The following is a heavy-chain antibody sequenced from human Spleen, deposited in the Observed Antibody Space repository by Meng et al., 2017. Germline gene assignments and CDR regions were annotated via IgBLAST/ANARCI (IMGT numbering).Heavy chain of an antibody. J-gene: IGHJ4*02. CDR1: GFSFNGHF. Sequence: GESLKISCAVSGFSFNGHFMERVRQAPGRGLEWVGRSRDKANSYTIAYAASVRDRFTISRDDSKNLLYLQMDSLKVEDTAVYYCARRGNTAMTFDYWGQGTLVTVSS. D-gene: IGHD5-18*01. CDR2: SRDKANSYTI. V-gene: IGHV3-72*01. CDR3: ARRGNTAMTFDY.